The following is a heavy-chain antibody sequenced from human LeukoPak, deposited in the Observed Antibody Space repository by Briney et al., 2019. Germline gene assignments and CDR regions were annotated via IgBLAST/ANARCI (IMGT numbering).Heavy chain of an antibody. D-gene: IGHD4-23*01. CDR3: ATLTGGDDAFDI. V-gene: IGHV4-59*01. Sequence: SETLSLTCTVSGGSISSYYWSWIRQPPGKGLEWIGYIYYSGSTNYNPSLKGRVTISVDTSKNQFSLKLSSVTAADTAVYYCATLTGGDDAFDIWGQGTMVTVSS. CDR2: IYYSGST. CDR1: GGSISSYY. J-gene: IGHJ3*02.